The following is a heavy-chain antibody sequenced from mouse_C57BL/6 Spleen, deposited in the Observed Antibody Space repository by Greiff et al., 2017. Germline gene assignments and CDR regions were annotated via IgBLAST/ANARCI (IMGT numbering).Heavy chain of an antibody. Sequence: QVQLQQPGAELVRPGSSVKLSCKASGYTFTSYWMHWVKQRPIQGLEWIGNIDPSDSETHYNQKFKDKATVTVDKSSSTAYMQLSSLTSEDSAVYYCARGGVRYAMDYWGQGTSVTVSS. CDR3: ARGGVRYAMDY. V-gene: IGHV1-52*01. CDR2: IDPSDSET. D-gene: IGHD1-1*02. CDR1: GYTFTSYW. J-gene: IGHJ4*01.